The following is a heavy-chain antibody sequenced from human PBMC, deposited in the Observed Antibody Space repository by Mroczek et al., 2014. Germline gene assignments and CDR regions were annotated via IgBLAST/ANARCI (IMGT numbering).Heavy chain of an antibody. CDR2: INHSGST. CDR1: GGSFSGYY. Sequence: QVQLQQWGAGLLKPSETLSLTCAVYGGSFSGYYWSWIRQPPGKGLEWIGEINHSGSTNYNPSLKSRVTISVDTSKNQFSLKLSSVTAADTAVYYCARGPRAYYDFWSGYSRWFDPWGQGTLVTVSS. CDR3: ARGPRAYYDFWSGYSRWFDP. V-gene: IGHV4-34*01. D-gene: IGHD3-3*01. J-gene: IGHJ5*02.